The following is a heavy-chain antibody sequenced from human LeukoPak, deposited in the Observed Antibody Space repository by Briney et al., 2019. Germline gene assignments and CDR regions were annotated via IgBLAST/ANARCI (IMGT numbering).Heavy chain of an antibody. V-gene: IGHV1-8*01. J-gene: IGHJ6*02. CDR3: ARLKPNYGDYVPYYYYGMDV. D-gene: IGHD4-17*01. Sequence: ASAKVSCKASGYTFTSYDINWVRQATGQGLEWMGWMNPNSGNTGYAQKFQGRVTMTRNTSISTAYMKLSSLRSEDTAVYYCARLKPNYGDYVPYYYYGMDVWGQGTTVTVSS. CDR2: MNPNSGNT. CDR1: GYTFTSYD.